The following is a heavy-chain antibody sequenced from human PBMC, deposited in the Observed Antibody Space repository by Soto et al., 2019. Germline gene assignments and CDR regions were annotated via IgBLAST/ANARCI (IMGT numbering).Heavy chain of an antibody. Sequence: GGSLRLSCAASGFTVSSNYMSWVRQAPGKGLEWVSVIYSGGSTYYADSVKGRFTISRDNSKNTLYLQMNSLRAEDTAVYYCARVSYDILTGYYRGYNWFDPWGQGTLVTVSS. J-gene: IGHJ5*02. CDR2: IYSGGST. V-gene: IGHV3-66*01. CDR1: GFTVSSNY. CDR3: ARVSYDILTGYYRGYNWFDP. D-gene: IGHD3-9*01.